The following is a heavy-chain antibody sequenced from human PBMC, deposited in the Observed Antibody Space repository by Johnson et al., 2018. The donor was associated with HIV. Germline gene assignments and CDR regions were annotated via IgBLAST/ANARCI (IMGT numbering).Heavy chain of an antibody. V-gene: IGHV3-23*04. J-gene: IGHJ3*02. CDR3: AKDLQQPQRGEHALAQDAFDI. D-gene: IGHD6-13*01. Sequence: VQLVESGGGLVQPGGSLRLSCAASRFTFSSYAMSWVRQAPGKGLEWVSAISGSGGSTYYADSVKGRFTISRDNSKNTLYLQMNSLRAEDTAVYYCAKDLQQPQRGEHALAQDAFDIWGQGTMVTVSS. CDR1: RFTFSSYA. CDR2: ISGSGGST.